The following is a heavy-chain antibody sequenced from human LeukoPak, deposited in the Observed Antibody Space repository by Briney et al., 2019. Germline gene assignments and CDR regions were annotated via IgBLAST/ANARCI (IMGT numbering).Heavy chain of an antibody. CDR2: IRYDGSNK. J-gene: IGHJ3*02. CDR1: GFTFSSYG. CDR3: AKADSSGYYYATDAFDI. Sequence: PGGSLRLSCAASGFTFSSYGMHWVRQAPGKGLEWVAFIRYDGSNKYYADSVKGRFPISRDNSKNTLYLQMNSLRAEDTAVYYCAKADSSGYYYATDAFDIWGQGTMVTVSS. V-gene: IGHV3-30*02. D-gene: IGHD3-22*01.